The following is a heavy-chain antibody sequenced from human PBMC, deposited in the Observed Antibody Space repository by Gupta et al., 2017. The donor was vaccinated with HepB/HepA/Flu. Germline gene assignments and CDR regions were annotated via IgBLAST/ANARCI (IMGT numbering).Heavy chain of an antibody. D-gene: IGHD2-21*01. CDR3: MGLGYDSCGDNLLTDS. V-gene: IGHV4-4*02. CDR2: MYQGDVT. J-gene: IGHJ4*02. CDR1: GGSIKNNQW. Sequence: QVQLQESGPGLVKPSGTLSLTCTVSGGSIKNNQWWNWIRQSPGKGLEWIVEMYQGDVTKYNPSLISRLTLSVYKSKNQFSLHLSSVSETDTAVYFCMGLGYDSCGDNLLTDSWGPGIRGAVSS.